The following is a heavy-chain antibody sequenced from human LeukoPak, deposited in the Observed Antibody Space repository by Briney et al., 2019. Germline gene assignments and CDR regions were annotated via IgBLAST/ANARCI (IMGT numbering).Heavy chain of an antibody. Sequence: GGSLRLSCAASGFTFSSYAMSWVRQAPGKGLEWVSAISGSGGSTYYADSVKGRFTISRDNSKNTLYLQMNSLRAEDTAVYYCAKDFRLRGIAVAGTFDYWGQGTLVTVSS. J-gene: IGHJ4*02. CDR1: GFTFSSYA. D-gene: IGHD6-19*01. CDR2: ISGSGGST. V-gene: IGHV3-23*01. CDR3: AKDFRLRGIAVAGTFDY.